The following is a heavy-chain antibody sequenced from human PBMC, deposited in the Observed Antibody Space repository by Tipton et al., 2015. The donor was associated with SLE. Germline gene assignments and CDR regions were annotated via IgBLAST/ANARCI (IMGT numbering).Heavy chain of an antibody. V-gene: IGHV3-74*01. D-gene: IGHD6-19*01. CDR3: AKETVAGWRGFDY. J-gene: IGHJ4*03. CDR1: GFTFSSYW. Sequence: SLRLSCAASGFTFSSYWMHWVRQVPGKGLVWASRIDSDGTITNYADTVKGRFTISRDNAKDTLYLQMNSLRAEDTAVYYCAKETVAGWRGFDYWGQGTTVTVSS. CDR2: IDSDGTIT.